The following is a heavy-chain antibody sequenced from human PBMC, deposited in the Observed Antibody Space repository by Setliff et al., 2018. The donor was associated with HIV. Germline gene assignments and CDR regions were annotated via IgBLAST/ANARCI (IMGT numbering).Heavy chain of an antibody. Sequence: GGSLRLSCTASGFTFSDSVMHWVRQPPGKGLEWVAAISVDGSGKFYADSVKGRFTISRDNSRNTLYLQMNSLRDEDTAVYYCAREGSSSGYCGYFDYWGQGTLVTVSS. CDR2: ISVDGSGK. V-gene: IGHV3-30*01. J-gene: IGHJ4*02. CDR1: GFTFSDSV. CDR3: AREGSSSGYCGYFDY. D-gene: IGHD3-22*01.